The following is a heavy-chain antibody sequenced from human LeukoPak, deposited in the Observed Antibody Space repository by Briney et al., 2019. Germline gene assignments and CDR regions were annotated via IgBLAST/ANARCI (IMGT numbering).Heavy chain of an antibody. CDR2: ISSNSGYI. V-gene: IGHV3-21*06. CDR1: GFTFRSYT. J-gene: IGHJ2*01. D-gene: IGHD3-3*01. CDR3: ARRTQNDDLWSGAPDWYFDL. Sequence: AGGSLRLSCVVSGFTFRSYTMNWVRQAPGGGLGWISSISSNSGYIYYIDSVRGRFTISRDNARNSLYLHMNSLRPEDTAVYYCARRTQNDDLWSGAPDWYFDLWGRGTLVTASS.